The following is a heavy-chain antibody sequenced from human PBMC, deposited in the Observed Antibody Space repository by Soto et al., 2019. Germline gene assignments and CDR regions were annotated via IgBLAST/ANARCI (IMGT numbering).Heavy chain of an antibody. V-gene: IGHV5-10-1*01. CDR2: IDPRDSQT. CDR1: GYTFTTFW. D-gene: IGHD1-26*01. CDR3: ARLFCSTDTCDSWFNP. J-gene: IGHJ5*02. Sequence: GESLKISCTGFGYTFTTFWISWVRQMPGKGLEWMGRIDPRDSQTNYSPSFQGHVTISVDKSISTAYLQWDSLKASDTAMYYCARLFCSTDTCDSWFNPWGQGTLVTVSS.